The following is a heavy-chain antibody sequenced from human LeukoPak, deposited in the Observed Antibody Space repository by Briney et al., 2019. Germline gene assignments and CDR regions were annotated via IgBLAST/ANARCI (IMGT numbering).Heavy chain of an antibody. D-gene: IGHD3-9*01. Sequence: GASLRLSCAASGFIFSNYAMYWVRQAPGKGREWVSAISGRSGSTYYADSVKGRFTISRDSSKNTLYLQMNSLRADDTAVYYCAKWGDYDVLTGYYVSDFWGQGTLVTVSS. CDR3: AKWGDYDVLTGYYVSDF. V-gene: IGHV3-23*01. CDR2: ISGRSGST. CDR1: GFIFSNYA. J-gene: IGHJ4*02.